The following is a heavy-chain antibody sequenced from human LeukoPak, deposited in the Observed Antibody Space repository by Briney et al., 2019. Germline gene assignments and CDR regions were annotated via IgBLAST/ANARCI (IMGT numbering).Heavy chain of an antibody. D-gene: IGHD6-13*01. CDR2: ISWNSGSI. CDR1: GFTFDDYA. J-gene: IGHJ4*02. V-gene: IGHV3-9*01. Sequence: GRSLRLSCATSGFTFDDYAMHWVRQAPGKGLEWVSGISWNSGSIGYADSVKGRFTISRDNAKNSLHLQMNSLRDEDTALYYCAKEGDSSSIDYWGQGTLVTVPS. CDR3: AKEGDSSSIDY.